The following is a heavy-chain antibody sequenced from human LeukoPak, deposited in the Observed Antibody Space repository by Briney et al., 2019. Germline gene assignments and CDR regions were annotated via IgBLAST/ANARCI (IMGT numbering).Heavy chain of an antibody. CDR3: ARGPSIQLWFYFDY. D-gene: IGHD5-18*01. Sequence: SETLSLTCTVSGGSINSGSYYWGWIRQPPGKGLEWIGSIYYSGSTYYNPSLKSRVTISVDTSKNQFSLKLSSVTAADTAVYYCARGPSIQLWFYFDYWGQGTLVTVSS. CDR2: IYYSGST. V-gene: IGHV4-39*07. J-gene: IGHJ4*02. CDR1: GGSINSGSYY.